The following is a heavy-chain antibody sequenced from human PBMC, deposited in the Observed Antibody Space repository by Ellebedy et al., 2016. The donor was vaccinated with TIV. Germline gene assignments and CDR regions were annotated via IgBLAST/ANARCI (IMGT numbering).Heavy chain of an antibody. CDR2: IYTSGST. J-gene: IGHJ4*02. V-gene: IGHV4-4*07. Sequence: MPSETLSLTCTVSGGSISSYYWSRIRQPAGKGLEWIGRIYTSGSTNYNPSLKSRVTMSVDTSKNQFSLKLSSVTAADTAVYYCARGLRYFDWLPHSWGQGTLVTVSS. CDR1: GGSISSYY. CDR3: ARGLRYFDWLPHS. D-gene: IGHD3-9*01.